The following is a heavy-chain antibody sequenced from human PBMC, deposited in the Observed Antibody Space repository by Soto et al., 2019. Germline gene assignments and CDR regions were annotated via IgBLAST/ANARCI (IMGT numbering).Heavy chain of an antibody. J-gene: IGHJ4*02. CDR2: IYWDDDK. CDR1: GFSLSTSGVG. Sequence: QITLKESGPTLVKPTQTLTLTCTFSGFSLSTSGVGVGWIRQPPGKALEWLALIYWDDDKRYSPSLKSRLTITKDXXKXQXXLTVTNMDPVDTATYYCAHNLYSSGWYRQGYYFDYWGQGTLVTVSS. D-gene: IGHD6-19*01. V-gene: IGHV2-5*02. CDR3: AHNLYSSGWYRQGYYFDY.